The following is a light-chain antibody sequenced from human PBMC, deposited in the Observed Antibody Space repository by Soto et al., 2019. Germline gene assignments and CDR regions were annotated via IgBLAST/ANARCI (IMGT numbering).Light chain of an antibody. J-gene: IGKJ4*01. CDR2: GAS. CDR1: QSVNSN. Sequence: EIVMTQSPATLSVSPGERATLSCRASQSVNSNLAWYQQKPGQAPRLLIYGASTRATGIPARFSGSGSGTEFTLTISSLQSEEDCAVYYCQQYNNWPTFGGGPKVEIK. V-gene: IGKV3-15*01. CDR3: QQYNNWPT.